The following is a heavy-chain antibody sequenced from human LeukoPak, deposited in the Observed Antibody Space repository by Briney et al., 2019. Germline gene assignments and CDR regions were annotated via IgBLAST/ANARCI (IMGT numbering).Heavy chain of an antibody. V-gene: IGHV4-39*01. J-gene: IGHJ4*02. CDR3: ARRSPQCWGGDCYFDY. Sequence: SETLSLTCAVYGGSFSGYYWGWIRQPPGKGLEWIGSIYYSGSAYYNPSLKSRVTISVDTSKNQFSLKLSSVSAADTAVYYCARRSPQCWGGDCYFDYWGQGTLVTVSS. CDR2: IYYSGSA. CDR1: GGSFSGYY. D-gene: IGHD2-21*02.